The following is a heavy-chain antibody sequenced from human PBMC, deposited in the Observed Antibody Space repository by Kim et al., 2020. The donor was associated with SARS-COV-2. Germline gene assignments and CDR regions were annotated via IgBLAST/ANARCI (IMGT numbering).Heavy chain of an antibody. CDR3: ARYFSSSWYVDYYYGMDV. CDR1: GGSFSGYY. V-gene: IGHV4-34*01. J-gene: IGHJ6*02. CDR2: INHSGST. Sequence: SETLSLTCAVYGGSFSGYYWSWIRQPPGKGLEWIGEINHSGSTNYNPSLKSRVTISVDTSKNQFSLKLSSVTAADTAVYYCARYFSSSWYVDYYYGMDVWGQGTTVTVSS. D-gene: IGHD6-13*01.